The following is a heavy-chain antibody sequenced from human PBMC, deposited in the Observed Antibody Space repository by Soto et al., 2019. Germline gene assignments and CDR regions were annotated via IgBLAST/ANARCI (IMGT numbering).Heavy chain of an antibody. CDR1: GGSISSYY. CDR3: ASRYGSFFDS. D-gene: IGHD3-10*01. V-gene: IGHV4-59*08. Sequence: SETLSLTCTVSGGSISSYYWSWIRQPPGKGLEWIGYIYYSGSTNYNPSLKSRVTISVDTSKNQFSLKLSSVTAADTVVYYCASRYGSFFDSWGQGTMVTVSS. J-gene: IGHJ3*02. CDR2: IYYSGST.